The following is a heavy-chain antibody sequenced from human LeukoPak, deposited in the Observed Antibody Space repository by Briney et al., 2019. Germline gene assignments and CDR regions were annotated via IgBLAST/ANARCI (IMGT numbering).Heavy chain of an antibody. CDR3: AREIVGGFNPGAY. CDR2: IHRSGST. D-gene: IGHD1-14*01. Sequence: SETLCLTCTVSPDSTTSNFWSWVRQPPGKGLEWIGEIHRSGSTNYNPSLQSRVTISIDRSKNQIALELSSVTAADTAVYYCAREIVGGFNPGAYWGHGTLVTVSS. J-gene: IGHJ4*01. V-gene: IGHV4-4*02. CDR1: PDSTTSNF.